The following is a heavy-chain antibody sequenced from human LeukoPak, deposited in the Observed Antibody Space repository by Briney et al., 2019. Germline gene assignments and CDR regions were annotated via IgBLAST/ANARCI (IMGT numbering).Heavy chain of an antibody. V-gene: IGHV1-24*01. CDR2: FDPEEGET. CDR3: ATSVDGLVTIRTYFEH. J-gene: IGHJ4*02. Sequence: ASVKVSCKLSGYSLTKLSMHWVRQAPGKGLEWMGGFDPEEGETLKAQKVQGRVTMTEDTFTDTAYMELSGLRSEDTAVYYCATSVDGLVTIRTYFEHWGQGTLITVSS. CDR1: GYSLTKLS. D-gene: IGHD2/OR15-2a*01.